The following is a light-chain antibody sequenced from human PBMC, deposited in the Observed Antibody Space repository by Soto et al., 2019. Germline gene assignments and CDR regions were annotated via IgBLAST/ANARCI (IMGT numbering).Light chain of an antibody. Sequence: DIQMTQSPTSLSASVGDGITITCRASQSISTYLNWYQQRPGKAPKLLIYAASSLQSGVPSRFSGSGSGTDFALTISSLQPEDFVTYFCQQTYTTPRTFGQGTKVDI. CDR3: QQTYTTPRT. J-gene: IGKJ1*01. V-gene: IGKV1-39*01. CDR1: QSISTY. CDR2: AAS.